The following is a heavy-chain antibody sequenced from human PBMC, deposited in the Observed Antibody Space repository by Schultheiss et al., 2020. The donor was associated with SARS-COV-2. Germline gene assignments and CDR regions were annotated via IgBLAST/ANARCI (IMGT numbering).Heavy chain of an antibody. Sequence: GGSLRLSCAASGFTFSSYAMSWVRQAPGKGLEWVSAISGSGGSTYYADSVKGRFTISRDNSKNTLYLQMNSLRAEDTAVYYCAKIVVPAAMPGVDYFDYWGQGTLVTVSS. CDR1: GFTFSSYA. V-gene: IGHV3-23*01. CDR3: AKIVVPAAMPGVDYFDY. J-gene: IGHJ4*02. CDR2: ISGSGGST. D-gene: IGHD2-2*01.